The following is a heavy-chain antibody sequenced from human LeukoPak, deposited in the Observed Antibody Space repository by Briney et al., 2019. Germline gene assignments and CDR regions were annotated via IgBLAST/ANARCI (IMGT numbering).Heavy chain of an antibody. V-gene: IGHV1-69*05. CDR3: ATNSYYDSSGYYPFWYYYYYMDV. CDR2: IIPIFGTA. Sequence: SVKVSCKASGGTFSSYAISWVRQAPGQGLEWMGGIIPIFGTANYAQKFQGRVTITTDESTSTAYMELSSLRSEDTAVYYCATNSYYDSSGYYPFWYYYYYMDVWGNGTTVTVSS. J-gene: IGHJ6*03. CDR1: GGTFSSYA. D-gene: IGHD3-22*01.